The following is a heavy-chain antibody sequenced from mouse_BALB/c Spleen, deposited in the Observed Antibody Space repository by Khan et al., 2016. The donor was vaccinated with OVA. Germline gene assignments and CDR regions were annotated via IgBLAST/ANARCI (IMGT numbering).Heavy chain of an antibody. CDR3: ARSGYEAWFAY. CDR1: GYSITSDYA. J-gene: IGHJ3*01. V-gene: IGHV3-2*02. Sequence: EVKLLESGPGLVKPSQSLSLTCTVTGYSITSDYAWNWIRQFPRNKLEWMGYISYSGSTSYNPSLKSRISIPRDTSKNQFFLQLNSVTTEDTATYFCARSGYEAWFAYWGQGTLVTVSA. D-gene: IGHD2-14*01. CDR2: ISYSGST.